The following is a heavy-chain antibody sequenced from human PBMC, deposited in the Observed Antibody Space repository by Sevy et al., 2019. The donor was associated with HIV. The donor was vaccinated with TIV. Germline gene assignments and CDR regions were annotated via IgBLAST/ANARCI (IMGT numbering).Heavy chain of an antibody. J-gene: IGHJ5*02. Sequence: SETLSLTCTVSAGYINNYYWTWVRQSPGKGLEWIGYISYRGNTKYNPSLESRVSMSIDTNKEQFSLTLTSVTGADSAIYYCARAEYGHSRGWYSWLDAWGQGILVTVSS. D-gene: IGHD6-19*01. CDR3: ARAEYGHSRGWYSWLDA. CDR2: ISYRGNT. V-gene: IGHV4-59*01. CDR1: AGYINNYY.